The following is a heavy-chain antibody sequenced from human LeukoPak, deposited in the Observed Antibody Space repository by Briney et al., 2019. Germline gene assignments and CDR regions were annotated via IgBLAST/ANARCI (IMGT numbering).Heavy chain of an antibody. J-gene: IGHJ4*02. Sequence: GGSLRLSCVASGFTFDDYGMFWVRHTPGKGLEWVSAISWNSGIIAYADSVKGRFTIFRDNAKNSLYLQMNSLRVEDTAVYYCAKDRFFYDSGSKANWGQGTLVTVSS. CDR2: ISWNSGII. V-gene: IGHV3-9*01. CDR1: GFTFDDYG. CDR3: AKDRFFYDSGSKAN. D-gene: IGHD3-22*01.